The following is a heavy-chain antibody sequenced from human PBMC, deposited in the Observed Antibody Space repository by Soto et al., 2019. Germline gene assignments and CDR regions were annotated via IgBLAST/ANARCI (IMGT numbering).Heavy chain of an antibody. D-gene: IGHD3-9*01. CDR2: INHSGST. CDR3: ARGVIRRFNFDSTHRSPPLQTLKFDY. Sequence: PSETLFLTCAVYGGSFSGYYLSWIRQPPGKGLEWIGEINHSGSTNYNPSLKSRVTISVDTSKNQFSLKLSSVTAADTAVYYCARGVIRRFNFDSTHRSPPLQTLKFDYWGQGTLVTVSS. V-gene: IGHV4-34*01. CDR1: GGSFSGYY. J-gene: IGHJ4*02.